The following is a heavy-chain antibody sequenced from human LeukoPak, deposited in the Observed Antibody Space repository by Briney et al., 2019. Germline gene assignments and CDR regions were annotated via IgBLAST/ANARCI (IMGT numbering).Heavy chain of an antibody. CDR3: TSVGNLSPKQYKVYFDD. D-gene: IGHD1-14*01. CDR2: IRSIANSYAT. Sequence: PGGCLKLSCAASGFTFSGSAMHWVRQASGKGLEWVGRIRSIANSYATAYAASVEGSFTISRDNPKNTPNLQMTSLKTEDTAVYYCTSVGNLSPKQYKVYFDDWGQGTLVPVSS. V-gene: IGHV3-73*01. CDR1: GFTFSGSA. J-gene: IGHJ4*02.